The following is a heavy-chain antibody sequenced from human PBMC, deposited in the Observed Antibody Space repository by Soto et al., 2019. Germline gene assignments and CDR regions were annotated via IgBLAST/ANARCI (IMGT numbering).Heavy chain of an antibody. V-gene: IGHV4-30-4*01. CDR2: IYYSGST. J-gene: IGHJ5*02. Sequence: PSETLSLTCTVSGGSISSGDYYWSWIRQPPGKGLEWIGYIYYSGSTYYNPSLKSRVTISVDTSNNQFSLKLSSVTAADTAVYYCASQKLGYNTFDPWGQGTLVTVSS. CDR3: ASQKLGYNTFDP. D-gene: IGHD5-18*01. CDR1: GGSISSGDYY.